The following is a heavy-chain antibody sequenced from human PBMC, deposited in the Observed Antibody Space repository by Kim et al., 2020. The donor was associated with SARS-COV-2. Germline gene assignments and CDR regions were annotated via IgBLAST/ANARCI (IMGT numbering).Heavy chain of an antibody. D-gene: IGHD1-26*01. CDR2: ISYSGST. CDR1: GGPISSGTYY. CDR3: SRTVGPTLYFDF. V-gene: IGHV4-39*01. Sequence: SETLSLTCTVSGGPISSGTYYWGWVRQPPGMGLEWIASISYSGSTHYNPSLRSRVTISGDASKKPFSLKVNSVTATDSALFFCSRTVGPTLYFDFWGPG. J-gene: IGHJ4*02.